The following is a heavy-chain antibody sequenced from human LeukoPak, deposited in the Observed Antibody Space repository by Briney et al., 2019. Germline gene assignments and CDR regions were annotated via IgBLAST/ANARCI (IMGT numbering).Heavy chain of an antibody. CDR3: ARALLSYYGMDV. CDR2: INPSGGST. J-gene: IGHJ6*02. CDR1: GYTFTSYY. V-gene: IGHV1-46*01. D-gene: IGHD3-10*01. Sequence: ASVKVSCKASGYTFTSYYMHWVRQAPGQGLEWMGIINPSGGSTAYAQKFQGRVTMPRDTSTSTVYMELSSLRSEDTAVYYCARALLSYYGMDVWGQGTTVTVSS.